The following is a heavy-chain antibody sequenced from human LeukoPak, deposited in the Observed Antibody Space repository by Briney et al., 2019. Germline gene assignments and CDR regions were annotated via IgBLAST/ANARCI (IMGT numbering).Heavy chain of an antibody. Sequence: GGSLRLSCVTSGFTFSSYGMHWVRQAPGKGLQWVAVISFDGSEKYYADSVKGRFAISTDYSRNTLYLEMNSLRADDTAVYYCARSQLQYCSTTSCYVFDSWGQGTLVTVSS. D-gene: IGHD2-2*01. J-gene: IGHJ4*02. CDR3: ARSQLQYCSTTSCYVFDS. CDR1: GFTFSSYG. CDR2: ISFDGSEK. V-gene: IGHV3-30*19.